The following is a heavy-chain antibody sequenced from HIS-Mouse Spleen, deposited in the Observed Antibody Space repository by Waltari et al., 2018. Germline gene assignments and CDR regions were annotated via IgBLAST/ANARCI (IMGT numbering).Heavy chain of an antibody. CDR2: ISYDGSNK. D-gene: IGHD6-19*01. CDR1: GFHFSRHG. J-gene: IGHJ4*02. CDR3: AKASSGWLDY. V-gene: IGHV3-30*18. Sequence: QVQLVESGGGVVQPGRSLRPLCAASGFHFSRHGMPWVRQAAGKGLEWVAVISYDGSNKYYADSVKGRFTISRDNSKNTLYLQMNSLRAEDTAVYYCAKASSGWLDYWGQGTLVTVSS.